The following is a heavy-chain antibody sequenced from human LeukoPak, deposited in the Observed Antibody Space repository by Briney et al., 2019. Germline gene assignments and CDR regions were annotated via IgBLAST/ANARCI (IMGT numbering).Heavy chain of an antibody. Sequence: GGSLRLSCAASGFTFSTYSMNRVRQAPGKGLEWVSYISSTGSIVYYADSVKGRFTISRDNAKNSLYLQMNSLKDEDSAVYYCATDRVSVAAALIEYWGQGTLVTVSS. CDR2: ISSTGSIV. D-gene: IGHD6-13*01. CDR3: ATDRVSVAAALIEY. CDR1: GFTFSTYS. V-gene: IGHV3-48*02. J-gene: IGHJ4*02.